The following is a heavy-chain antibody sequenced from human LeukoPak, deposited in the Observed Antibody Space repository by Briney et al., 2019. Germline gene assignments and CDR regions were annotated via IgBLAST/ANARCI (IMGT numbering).Heavy chain of an antibody. J-gene: IGHJ1*01. V-gene: IGHV4-59*08. CDR3: ATTSSGWSTGYFQR. D-gene: IGHD6-19*01. Sequence: SETLSLTCTVSGDSISSYYWSWIRQPPGKGLEWIGYIYYSGSTNHNPSLRSRVTISVDTSKNQFSLKLSSVTAADTAVYYCATTSSGWSTGYFQRWGQGTLVTVSS. CDR1: GDSISSYY. CDR2: IYYSGST.